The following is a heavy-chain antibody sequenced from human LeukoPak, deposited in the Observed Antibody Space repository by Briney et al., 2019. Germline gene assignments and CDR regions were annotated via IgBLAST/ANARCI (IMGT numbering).Heavy chain of an antibody. CDR1: GYTFTGYY. Sequence: GASVKVSCKASGYTFTGYYMHWVRQAPGQGLEWMGWINPNSGGTNYAQKFQGRVTMTRDTSISTAYMELSRLRSDDTAVYYCARVLRSPDCSGGSCYSKPRLAFDIWGQGTMVTVSS. V-gene: IGHV1-2*02. CDR3: ARVLRSPDCSGGSCYSKPRLAFDI. J-gene: IGHJ3*02. D-gene: IGHD2-15*01. CDR2: INPNSGGT.